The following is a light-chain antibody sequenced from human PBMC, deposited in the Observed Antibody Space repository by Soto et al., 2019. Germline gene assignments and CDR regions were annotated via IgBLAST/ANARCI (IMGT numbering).Light chain of an antibody. Sequence: EIVLTPSPGTLSLSPVERANLSCMASRSVSSGYLAWYQQKPDQAPRLLIYGASSRAAGIPDRFSGSGSGTDFTLTVSSLEPEDYAVYYCQKYGHSLWTCGQGTKGDIK. V-gene: IGKV3-20*01. CDR2: GAS. CDR3: QKYGHSLWT. J-gene: IGKJ1*01. CDR1: RSVSSGY.